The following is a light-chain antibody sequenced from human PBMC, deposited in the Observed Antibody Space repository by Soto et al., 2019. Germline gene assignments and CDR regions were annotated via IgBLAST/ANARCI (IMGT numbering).Light chain of an antibody. J-gene: IGLJ1*01. CDR1: SSDVGNYTY. CDR3: TSPTPGALYV. V-gene: IGLV2-14*01. CDR2: IVS. Sequence: QSVLTQPASVSGSPGQSITIACTGTSSDVGNYTYVTCYPQHPGRVPNLLIYIVSNGASEVRDVFAGSKSDNAANLTISGLQAEADANYLCTSPTPGALYVFGTETKV.